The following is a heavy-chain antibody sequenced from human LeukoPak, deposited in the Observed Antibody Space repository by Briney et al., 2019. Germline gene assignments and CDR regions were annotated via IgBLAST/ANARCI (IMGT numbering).Heavy chain of an antibody. V-gene: IGHV3-74*01. CDR2: INSDGSRT. D-gene: IGHD2-15*01. J-gene: IGHJ3*02. CDR1: GFTFSRYW. Sequence: GGSLRLPCAASGFTFSRYWMHWVRQAPGKGPVWVSRINSDGSRTSYAGSVQGRFTTSRDNAKNTLYLQMNSLRAEDTAVYYCAGADRGDVFDIWGLGTMVTVSS. CDR3: AGADRGDVFDI.